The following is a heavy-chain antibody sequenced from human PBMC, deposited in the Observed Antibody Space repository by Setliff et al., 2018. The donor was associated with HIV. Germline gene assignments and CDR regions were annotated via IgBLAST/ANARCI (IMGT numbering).Heavy chain of an antibody. CDR3: ATGRHYYDSSDYPANPFDV. CDR2: IIPMYNIP. J-gene: IGHJ3*01. CDR1: GGTLSNYV. Sequence: SVKVSCKTSGGTLSNYVITWVRQAPGQGLEWMGMIIPMYNIPAYAQKFQGRVTFTADESTSTAYMELSSLSSEDTAVYFCATGRHYYDSSDYPANPFDVWGQGTMVTVSS. V-gene: IGHV1-69*13. D-gene: IGHD3-22*01.